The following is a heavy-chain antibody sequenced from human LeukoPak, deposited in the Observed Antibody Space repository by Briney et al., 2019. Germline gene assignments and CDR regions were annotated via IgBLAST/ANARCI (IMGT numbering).Heavy chain of an antibody. D-gene: IGHD3-10*01. Sequence: PGGSLRFSCAASGFTFSSYSMNWVRQAPGKGLAWVSSISSSSSYIYYADSVKGRFTISRDNAKNSLYLQMNSLRAEDTAVYYCARIGTYYYGSGSYSLYIDYWGQGTLVTVSS. CDR1: GFTFSSYS. V-gene: IGHV3-21*01. J-gene: IGHJ4*02. CDR3: ARIGTYYYGSGSYSLYIDY. CDR2: ISSSSSYI.